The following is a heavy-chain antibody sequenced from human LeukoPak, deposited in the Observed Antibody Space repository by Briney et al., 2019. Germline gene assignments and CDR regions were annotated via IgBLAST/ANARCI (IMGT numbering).Heavy chain of an antibody. Sequence: GGSLRLSCAASGFTFSSYAMSWVRQAPGEGLDWVSTISAHSGSTYYADSVKGRFTISRDNSKNTLYLQMNSLRAEDTAVYYCAKVYYSSAYRWFGPWGQGTLVTVSS. J-gene: IGHJ5*02. D-gene: IGHD3-22*01. V-gene: IGHV3-23*01. CDR1: GFTFSSYA. CDR2: ISAHSGST. CDR3: AKVYYSSAYRWFGP.